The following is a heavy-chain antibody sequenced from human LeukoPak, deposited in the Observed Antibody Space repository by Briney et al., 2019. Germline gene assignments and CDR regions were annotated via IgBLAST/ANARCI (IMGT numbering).Heavy chain of an antibody. Sequence: SVKVSCKASGFTFTSSAVQWVRQARGQRLEWIGWIVVGSGNTNYAQKFQERVTITRDMSTSTAYMELSSLRSEDTAVYYCAADRGITIFGVVIHDNWFDPWGQGALVTVSS. CDR2: IVVGSGNT. V-gene: IGHV1-58*01. J-gene: IGHJ5*02. CDR1: GFTFTSSA. CDR3: AADRGITIFGVVIHDNWFDP. D-gene: IGHD3-3*01.